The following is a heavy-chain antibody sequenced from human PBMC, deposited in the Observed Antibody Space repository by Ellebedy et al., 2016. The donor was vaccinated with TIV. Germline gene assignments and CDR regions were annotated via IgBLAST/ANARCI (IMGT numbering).Heavy chain of an antibody. J-gene: IGHJ5*02. CDR1: GASVSINNAA. D-gene: IGHD2-2*01. CDR3: ARGSHASTWT. V-gene: IGHV6-1*01. Sequence: SQTLSLTCAISGASVSINNAAWNWIRQSPSRGLEWLGGTYYRSRWYNDYALSVKSRITIKPDTSKNQFSLQLNSVTPEDTAVYYCARGSHASTWTWGQGTLVTVSS. CDR2: TYYRSRWYN.